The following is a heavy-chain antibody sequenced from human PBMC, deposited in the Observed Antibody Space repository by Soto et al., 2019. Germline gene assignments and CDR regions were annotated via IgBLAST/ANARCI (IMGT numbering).Heavy chain of an antibody. D-gene: IGHD2-15*01. CDR3: ARVSDELCSGGSCYRIDAFDI. V-gene: IGHV3-48*01. CDR1: GFTFSSYS. J-gene: IGHJ3*02. Sequence: EVQLVESGGGLVQPGGSLRLSCAASGFTFSSYSMNWVRQAPGKGLEWVSYISSSSSTIYYADSVKGRFTISRDNAKNSLYLQMNSLRAEDTAVYYCARVSDELCSGGSCYRIDAFDIWGQGTMVTVSS. CDR2: ISSSSSTI.